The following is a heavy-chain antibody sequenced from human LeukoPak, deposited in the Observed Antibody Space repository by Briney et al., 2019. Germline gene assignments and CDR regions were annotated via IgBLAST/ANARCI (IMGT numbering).Heavy chain of an antibody. J-gene: IGHJ4*02. CDR3: ARDWPSDGSGSYYKAAGTRNFDY. CDR2: ISSSGSYI. Sequence: PGGSLRLSCAASRFTFSSYSMNWVRQAPGKGLEWVSSISSSGSYIYHADSVKGRFTISRDNAKNSLYLQMNSLRAEDTAVYYCARDWPSDGSGSYYKAAGTRNFDYWGQGTLVTVSS. D-gene: IGHD3-10*01. V-gene: IGHV3-21*01. CDR1: RFTFSSYS.